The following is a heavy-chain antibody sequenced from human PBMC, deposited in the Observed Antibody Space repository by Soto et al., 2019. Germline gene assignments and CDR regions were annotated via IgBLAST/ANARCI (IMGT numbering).Heavy chain of an antibody. CDR3: AKILLEWLLSPPDY. V-gene: IGHV3-23*01. CDR2: ISGSGGST. J-gene: IGHJ4*02. D-gene: IGHD3-3*01. Sequence: EVQLLESGGGLVQPGGSLRLSCAASGFTFSSYAMSWVRQAPGKGLEWVSAISGSGGSTYYADSVKGRFTISRDNSKNPLYLQMNSLRAEDTAVYYCAKILLEWLLSPPDYWGQGTLVTVSS. CDR1: GFTFSSYA.